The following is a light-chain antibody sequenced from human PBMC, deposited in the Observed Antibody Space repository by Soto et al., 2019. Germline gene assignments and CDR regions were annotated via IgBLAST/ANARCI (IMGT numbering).Light chain of an antibody. V-gene: IGLV7-43*01. CDR3: LLYYGGAGV. CDR1: TGAVTSGYY. CDR2: SKS. Sequence: QTVVTQEPSLTVSPGGTVTLTCASSTGAVTSGYYPNWFQQKPGQAPRALIYSKSNKHSWTPARFSGSLLGGKAALTLSGVQPEDEAEYYCLLYYGGAGVFGTGTKLTVL. J-gene: IGLJ1*01.